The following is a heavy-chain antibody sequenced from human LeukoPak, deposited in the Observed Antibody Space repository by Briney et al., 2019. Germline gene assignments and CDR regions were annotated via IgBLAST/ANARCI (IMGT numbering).Heavy chain of an antibody. CDR2: IHYDGARS. D-gene: IGHD3-10*01. CDR1: GFTFSGYG. Sequence: GGSPRLSRAAPGFTFSGYGMHWVPQAPGKGLESVAFIHYDGARSYYADSVKGRFTISRDNSRNTLYLQMNSLRPEDTAVYYCATAIWVAATSSWFCLDYWGQGTLVTVSS. CDR3: ATAIWVAATSSWFCLDY. V-gene: IGHV3-30*02. J-gene: IGHJ4*02.